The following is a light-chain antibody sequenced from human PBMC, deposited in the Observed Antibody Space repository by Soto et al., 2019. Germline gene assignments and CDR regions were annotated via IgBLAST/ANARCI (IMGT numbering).Light chain of an antibody. CDR1: QSISSY. Sequence: DIQMTQSPSPLSASVGDRVYITCRTSQSISSYLNWYQAKPGKAPKLLIYEASSLESGVPSRFSGSGSGTDFTLTISSLHPEDSATYYCQQSYSTPPFNFGPGTRVDI. CDR2: EAS. J-gene: IGKJ3*01. V-gene: IGKV1-39*01. CDR3: QQSYSTPPFN.